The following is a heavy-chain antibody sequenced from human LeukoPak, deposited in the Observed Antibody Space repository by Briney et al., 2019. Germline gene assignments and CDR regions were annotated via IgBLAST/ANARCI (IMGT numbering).Heavy chain of an antibody. D-gene: IGHD3-22*01. V-gene: IGHV3-21*01. J-gene: IGHJ5*02. CDR3: ARDLLWAVHYDSSGEDNWFDP. CDR2: ISSSSSYI. CDR1: GFTFSSYS. Sequence: GGSLRLSCAASGFTFSSYSMNWVRQAPGKGLEWVSSISSSSSYIYYADSVKGRFTISRDNSKNTLYLQMNSLRAEDTAVYYCARDLLWAVHYDSSGEDNWFDPWGQGTLVTVSS.